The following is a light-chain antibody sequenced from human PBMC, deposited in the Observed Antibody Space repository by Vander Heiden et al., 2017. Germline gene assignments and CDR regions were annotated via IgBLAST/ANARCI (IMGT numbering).Light chain of an antibody. V-gene: IGLV3-21*04. J-gene: IGLJ3*02. CDR3: QVWVGSSEHWV. CDR2: YDT. CDR1: DIGSKS. Sequence: SYVLTQPPSVSVAPGKPATITCGGNDIGSKSVHWYHQRPGPAPVLVIYYDTDRPSGIPERFSGSNSGNTATLTISRVEVGDEADYYCQVWVGSSEHWVFGGGTKLTVL.